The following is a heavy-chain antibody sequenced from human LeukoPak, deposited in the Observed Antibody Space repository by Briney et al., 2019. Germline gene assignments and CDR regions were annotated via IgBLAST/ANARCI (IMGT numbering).Heavy chain of an antibody. CDR3: ARVVWFRELFTFDY. CDR2: IYYRGST. Sequence: SETLSLTCTVSDGSINTPNYYWGWLRQPRGKGLEWIGNIYYRGSTYYNPSLKSRVTISADTSKNQFSLKLSSVTAADTAVYYCARVVWFRELFTFDYWGQGTLVTVSS. CDR1: DGSINTPNYY. V-gene: IGHV4-39*07. J-gene: IGHJ4*02. D-gene: IGHD3-10*01.